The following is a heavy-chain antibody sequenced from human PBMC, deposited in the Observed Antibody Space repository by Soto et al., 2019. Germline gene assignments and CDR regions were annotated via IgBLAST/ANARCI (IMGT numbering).Heavy chain of an antibody. J-gene: IGHJ6*02. V-gene: IGHV3-23*01. D-gene: IGHD2-8*01. CDR2: ISGSADST. CDR1: GFSFSSFA. CDR3: AKTRGAMIYAISVYGMDV. Sequence: VQLLESGGGFIHPGGSLRLSCAASGFSFSSFAMNWVRQAPGKGLEWVSIISGSADSTFYADSVKGRFTISRDSSKSTLYLQINRLRAEDTAVYYCAKTRGAMIYAISVYGMDVWGQGTTVTVSS.